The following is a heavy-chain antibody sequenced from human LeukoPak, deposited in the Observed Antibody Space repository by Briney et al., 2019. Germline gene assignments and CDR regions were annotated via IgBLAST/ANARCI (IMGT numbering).Heavy chain of an antibody. CDR1: GGSISSFY. CDR3: ARLGPVGALHFDY. V-gene: IGHV4-59*01. Sequence: SETLSLTCTVSGGSISSFYWSWIRQPPGKGLEWIGYMSYSGTTKYNPSLKSRLTISMDTSKNQFSLKLSSVTAADTAVYYCARLGPVGALHFDYWGQGTLVTVSS. D-gene: IGHD1-26*01. J-gene: IGHJ4*02. CDR2: MSYSGTT.